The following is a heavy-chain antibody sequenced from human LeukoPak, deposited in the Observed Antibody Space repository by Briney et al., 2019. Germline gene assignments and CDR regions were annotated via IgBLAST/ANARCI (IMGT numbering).Heavy chain of an antibody. J-gene: IGHJ5*02. D-gene: IGHD2/OR15-2a*01. CDR3: ARVPSNRSHYRWFDP. Sequence: PSETLSLTCTVSGGSISSSSYYWGWIRQPPGKGLEWIGSIYYSGSTYYNPSLKSRVTISVDTSKNQFSLKLSSVTAADTAVYYCARVPSNRSHYRWFDPWGQGTLVTVSS. CDR1: GGSISSSSYY. CDR2: IYYSGST. V-gene: IGHV4-39*07.